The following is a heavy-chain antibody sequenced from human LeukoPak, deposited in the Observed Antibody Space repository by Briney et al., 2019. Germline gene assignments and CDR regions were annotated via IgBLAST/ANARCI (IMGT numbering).Heavy chain of an antibody. CDR3: AAIVAAMTGNFDY. CDR1: GGSFSGYY. V-gene: IGHV4-34*01. J-gene: IGHJ4*02. Sequence: SETLSLTCAVYGGSFSGYYWSWIRQPPGKGLEWIGEINHSGSTNYNPSLKSRVTISVDTSKNQFSLKLSSVTAADTAVYYCAAIVAAMTGNFDYWGQGTLVTVSS. CDR2: INHSGST. D-gene: IGHD5-12*01.